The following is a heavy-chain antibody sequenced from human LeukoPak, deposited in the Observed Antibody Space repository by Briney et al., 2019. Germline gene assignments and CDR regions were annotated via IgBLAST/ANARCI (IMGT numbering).Heavy chain of an antibody. CDR2: IRPHNGNT. CDR3: ANDHSTSYSPYNWFDP. Sequence: ASVTVSCKTPGSTFTSYGISWLRQAPGQGLEWMGWIRPHNGNTNYAQKLQGRVTMTTDTSTNSAYMEPRSLTSDAPAVYSRANDHSTSYSPYNWFDPWGQGTPVTVSS. V-gene: IGHV1-18*01. D-gene: IGHD1-26*01. J-gene: IGHJ5*02. CDR1: GSTFTSYG.